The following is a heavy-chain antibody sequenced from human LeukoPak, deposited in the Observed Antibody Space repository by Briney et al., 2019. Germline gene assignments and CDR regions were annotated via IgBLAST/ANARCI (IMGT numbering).Heavy chain of an antibody. CDR2: ISGSGTTT. D-gene: IGHD4-4*01. Sequence: GGSLRLSCGASGFTFSNCAMSWVRQAPGKGLEWVSVISGSGTTTNYGDSVRGRFTISRDNSKNMLFLEMSDLRVEDTAIYYCAKGEALVYSTVNWFDPWGQGTLVTVSS. CDR1: GFTFSNCA. CDR3: AKGEALVYSTVNWFDP. J-gene: IGHJ5*02. V-gene: IGHV3-23*01.